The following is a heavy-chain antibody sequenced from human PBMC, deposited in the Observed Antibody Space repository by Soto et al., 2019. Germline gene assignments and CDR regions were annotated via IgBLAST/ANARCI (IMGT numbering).Heavy chain of an antibody. CDR1: GFTFDDYA. CDR3: AKGGSYYYDSSGYYWW. Sequence: VQLVESGGGLVQPGRSLRLSCAASGFTFDDYAMHWVRQAPGKGLEWVSGISWNSGSIGYADSVKGRFTISRDNAKNSLYLQMNSLRAEDTALYYCAKGGSYYYDSSGYYWWWGQGTLVTVSS. D-gene: IGHD3-22*01. V-gene: IGHV3-9*01. CDR2: ISWNSGSI. J-gene: IGHJ4*02.